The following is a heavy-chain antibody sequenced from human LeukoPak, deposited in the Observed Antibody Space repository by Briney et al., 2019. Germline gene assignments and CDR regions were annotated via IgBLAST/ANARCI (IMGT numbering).Heavy chain of an antibody. Sequence: RPGRSLRLSCAASGFTFDDYAMHWDRQAPGKGLEWVSSIVWYSSSIAYADSLKGRFTISRDNAKNSLYLQMNDLRAEDMAFYYCAKDVHYGSTFTFDYWGQGTLVIVSS. CDR2: IVWYSSSI. D-gene: IGHD6-6*01. CDR1: GFTFDDYA. CDR3: AKDVHYGSTFTFDY. J-gene: IGHJ4*02. V-gene: IGHV3-9*03.